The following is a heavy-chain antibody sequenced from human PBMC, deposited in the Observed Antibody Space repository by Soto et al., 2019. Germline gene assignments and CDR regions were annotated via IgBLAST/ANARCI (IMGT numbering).Heavy chain of an antibody. CDR2: IYPGDSDT. V-gene: IGHV5-51*01. Sequence: GESLKISCKGSGYSFTSYWIGWVRQMPGKGLEWMGIIYPGDSDTRYSPSFQGQVTISADKSISTAYLQWSSLKASDTAMYYCARLRYCSSTSCYQYWFDPWGQGTLVTVSS. J-gene: IGHJ5*02. D-gene: IGHD2-2*01. CDR1: GYSFTSYW. CDR3: ARLRYCSSTSCYQYWFDP.